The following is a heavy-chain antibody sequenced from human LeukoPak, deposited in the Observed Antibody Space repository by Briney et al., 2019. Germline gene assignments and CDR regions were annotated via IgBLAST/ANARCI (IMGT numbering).Heavy chain of an antibody. CDR1: GYTFTSYA. Sequence: AASVKVSFKAPGYTFTSYAISWVRQAPGQGLEWMGWISAYTGNTNYAQKLQGRVTMTTDTSTTTAYMELRSLRSDDTVVYYCARGSSRALDYWGQGTLVTVSS. CDR2: ISAYTGNT. D-gene: IGHD3-10*01. CDR3: ARGSSRALDY. J-gene: IGHJ4*02. V-gene: IGHV1-18*04.